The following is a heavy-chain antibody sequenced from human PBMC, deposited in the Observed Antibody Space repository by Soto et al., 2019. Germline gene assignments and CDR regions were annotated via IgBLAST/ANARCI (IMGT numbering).Heavy chain of an antibody. CDR3: ASYFTSSSYPGGPSY. CDR2: ISYDGSNK. J-gene: IGHJ4*02. Sequence: QVQLVESGGGVVQPGRSLRLSCAASGFTFSSYAMHWVRQAPGKGLEWVAVISYDGSNKYYADSVTGRFTISRDNSKNTLYLQMNSLRAEDTAVYYCASYFTSSSYPGGPSYCGQGPLVTVSS. D-gene: IGHD1-26*01. CDR1: GFTFSSYA. V-gene: IGHV3-30-3*01.